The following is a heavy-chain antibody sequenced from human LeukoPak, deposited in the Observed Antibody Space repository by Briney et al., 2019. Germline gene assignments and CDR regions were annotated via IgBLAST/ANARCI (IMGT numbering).Heavy chain of an antibody. CDR3: ASKTGYYDSSGYYYEGAFDI. CDR1: GGSISSGSYY. Sequence: SETLSLTCSVSGGSISSGSYYWSWIRQPAGKGLEWIGRIYSSGSTNYNPSLKSRVTISVDTSKNQFSLKLSSVTAADTAVYYCASKTGYYDSSGYYYEGAFDIWGQGTMFTVSS. V-gene: IGHV4-61*02. D-gene: IGHD3-22*01. CDR2: IYSSGST. J-gene: IGHJ3*02.